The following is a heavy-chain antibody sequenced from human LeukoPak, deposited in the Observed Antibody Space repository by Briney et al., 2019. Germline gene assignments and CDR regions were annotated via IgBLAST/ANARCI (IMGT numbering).Heavy chain of an antibody. CDR1: GFTFSTYE. D-gene: IGHD3-22*01. J-gene: IGHJ3*02. CDR2: ISRSGTTI. V-gene: IGHV3-48*03. CDR3: ATYYYDSSAQRGDDAFDI. Sequence: PGGSLRLSCAASGFTFSTYEMNWVRQAPGKGLEWVSYISRSGTTIYYAGSVKGRFTVSRDNAKKSLYLQMNSLRAEDTAIYYCATYYYDSSAQRGDDAFDIWGQGTMVTVSS.